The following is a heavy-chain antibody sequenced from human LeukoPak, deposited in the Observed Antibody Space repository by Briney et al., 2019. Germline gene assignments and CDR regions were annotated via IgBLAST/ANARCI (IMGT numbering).Heavy chain of an antibody. CDR1: GFTFSSYA. CDR2: ISYDGSNK. CDR3: AREVGATGGLGWFDP. J-gene: IGHJ5*02. Sequence: GGSLRLSCAASGFTFSSYAMHWVRQAPGKGLEWVAVISYDGSNKYYADSVKGRFTISRDNSKNTLYLQMNSLRAEDTAVYYCAREVGATGGLGWFDPWGQGTLVTVSS. V-gene: IGHV3-30*04. D-gene: IGHD1-26*01.